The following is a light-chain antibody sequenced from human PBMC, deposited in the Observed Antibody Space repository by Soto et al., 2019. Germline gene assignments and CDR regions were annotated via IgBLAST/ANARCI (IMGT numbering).Light chain of an antibody. CDR1: QSVKSNY. CDR3: QHYDGSPRT. Sequence: QFPGTVSLSPGERATLSCMTSQSVKSNYLAWYQQKHGQAPRLLIYGVFNRAAGVPARFSGSGSGTDFTLTISGLEPEDSAVYYCQHYDGSPRTFGQGTKLEIK. J-gene: IGKJ2*01. CDR2: GVF. V-gene: IGKV3-20*01.